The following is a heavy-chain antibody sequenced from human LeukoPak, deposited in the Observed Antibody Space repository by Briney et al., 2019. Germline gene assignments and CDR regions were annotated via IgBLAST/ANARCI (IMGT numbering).Heavy chain of an antibody. J-gene: IGHJ4*02. V-gene: IGHV3-49*04. CDR1: GFTFGDYA. D-gene: IGHD6-19*01. CDR3: TRDILSGWFYFDF. CDR2: IRSKRFGGAT. Sequence: GGSLRLSCTASGFTFGDYAMSWVRQAPGKGLEWIGFIRSKRFGGATEYAASVRGRFTISRDDSKSVAYLHMNSLKTEDTAVYFCTRDILSGWFYFDFWGQGTLVTASS.